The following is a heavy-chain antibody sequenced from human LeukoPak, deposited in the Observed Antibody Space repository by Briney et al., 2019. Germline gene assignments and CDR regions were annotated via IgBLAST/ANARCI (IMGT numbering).Heavy chain of an antibody. D-gene: IGHD3-10*01. J-gene: IGHJ4*02. CDR3: AREKSLWFGPDY. CDR2: IIPIFGTA. Sequence: SVKVSCKASGGTFSSYAISWVRQAPGQGLEWMGGIIPIFGTANYAQKFQGRVTITADKSTSTAYMELRSLRSDDTAVYYCAREKSLWFGPDYWGQGTLVTVSS. V-gene: IGHV1-69*06. CDR1: GGTFSSYA.